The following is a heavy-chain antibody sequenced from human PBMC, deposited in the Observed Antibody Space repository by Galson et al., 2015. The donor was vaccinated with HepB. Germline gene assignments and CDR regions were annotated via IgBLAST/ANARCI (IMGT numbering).Heavy chain of an antibody. Sequence: SLRLSCAASTFIFSTYSMNWVRQAPGKGLEWVSYISSSSTTIYYADSVKGRFTISRDNAKSSLYLQMNSLRAEDTAVYYCARERIGYCSGGSCYSRGFDYWGQGTLVTVSS. V-gene: IGHV3-48*04. CDR1: TFIFSTYS. D-gene: IGHD2-15*01. CDR3: ARERIGYCSGGSCYSRGFDY. J-gene: IGHJ4*02. CDR2: ISSSSTTI.